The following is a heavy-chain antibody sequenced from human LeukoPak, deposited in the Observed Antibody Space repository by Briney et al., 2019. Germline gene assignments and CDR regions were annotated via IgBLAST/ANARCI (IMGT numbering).Heavy chain of an antibody. CDR1: GASISSSSYY. CDR2: IYYSGIT. Sequence: SETLSLTCTVSGASISSSSYYWGWIRQPPGKGLEWIGRIYYSGITYYNPSLKSRVTISLDTSKNQFSLKLSSVTAADTAVYYCARHVLGGAAARLYYYYYMDVWGKGTTVTVSS. CDR3: ARHVLGGAAARLYYYYYMDV. J-gene: IGHJ6*03. V-gene: IGHV4-39*01. D-gene: IGHD6-13*01.